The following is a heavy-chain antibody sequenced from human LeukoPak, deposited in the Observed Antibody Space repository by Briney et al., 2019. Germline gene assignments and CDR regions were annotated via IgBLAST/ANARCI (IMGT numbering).Heavy chain of an antibody. CDR3: ARASPLYSSSVYYFDY. Sequence: SETLSLTCTVSGGSISSSSYYWGWPRQPPGKGLEWIGSIYYSGSTYYNPSLKSRVTISVDTSKNQFSLKLSSVTAADTAVYYCARASPLYSSSVYYFDYWGQGTLVTVSS. V-gene: IGHV4-39*07. J-gene: IGHJ4*02. CDR1: GGSISSSSYY. D-gene: IGHD6-13*01. CDR2: IYYSGST.